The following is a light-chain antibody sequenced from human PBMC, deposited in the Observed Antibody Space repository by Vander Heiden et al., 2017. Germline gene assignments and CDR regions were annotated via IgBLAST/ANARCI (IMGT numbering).Light chain of an antibody. V-gene: IGKV1-5*03. CDR3: QQYNSYPYT. CDR2: KAS. J-gene: IGKJ2*01. CDR1: QSISSW. Sequence: DLQMPQSPSTLSASVGDSVTTTCRASQSISSWLDWYQQKPGKAPKLLIYKASSLESGVPSRFSGSGSGTEFTLTISSLQPDDFATYYCQQYNSYPYTFGQGTKLEIK.